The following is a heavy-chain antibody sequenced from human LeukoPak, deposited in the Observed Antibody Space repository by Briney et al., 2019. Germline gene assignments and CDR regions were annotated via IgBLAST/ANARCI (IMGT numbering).Heavy chain of an antibody. Sequence: GASVKVSCKASGYTFTSYGISWVRQAPGQGLEWMGWISAYNGNTNYAQKLQGRVIMTTDTSTSTAYMELRSLRSDDTAVYYCARDRVMVRGVIIPNWFDPWGQGTLVTVSS. V-gene: IGHV1-18*01. J-gene: IGHJ5*02. D-gene: IGHD3-10*01. CDR3: ARDRVMVRGVIIPNWFDP. CDR1: GYTFTSYG. CDR2: ISAYNGNT.